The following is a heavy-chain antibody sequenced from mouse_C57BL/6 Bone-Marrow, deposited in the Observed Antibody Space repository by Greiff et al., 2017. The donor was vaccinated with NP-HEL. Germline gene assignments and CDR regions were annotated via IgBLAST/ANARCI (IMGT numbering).Heavy chain of an antibody. CDR1: GFNIKDDY. V-gene: IGHV14-4*01. CDR2: IDPENGDT. D-gene: IGHD2-5*01. Sequence: EVKLVESGAELVRPGASVKLSCTASGFNIKDDYMHWVKPRPEQGLEWIGWIDPENGDTEYASKFQGKATITADTSSNTAYLQLSSLTSEDTAVYYCTVSYSNYWFAYWGQGTLVTVSA. J-gene: IGHJ3*01. CDR3: TVSYSNYWFAY.